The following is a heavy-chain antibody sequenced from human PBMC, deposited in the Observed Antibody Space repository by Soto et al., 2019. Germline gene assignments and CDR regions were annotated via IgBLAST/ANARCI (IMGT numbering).Heavy chain of an antibody. Sequence: PVGSLRLSCASSVFTFGTFTMSCVRHSPGKWLEWVSSIGTTSTYIYYADSVRGRSTISRDNAKNSLYLQMNSLRAEDTAVYFCARVRCGACSPYPYYSMDVWGQGTTVTVSS. CDR3: ARVRCGACSPYPYYSMDV. V-gene: IGHV3-21*01. CDR2: IGTTSTYI. CDR1: VFTFGTFT. J-gene: IGHJ6*02. D-gene: IGHD2-21*02.